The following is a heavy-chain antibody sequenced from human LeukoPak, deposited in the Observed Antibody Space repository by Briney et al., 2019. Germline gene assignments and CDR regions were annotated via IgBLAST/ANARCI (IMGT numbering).Heavy chain of an antibody. CDR2: ISSSSSYT. J-gene: IGHJ3*02. CDR1: GFTFSDYY. CDR3: ARAGDYDSERIAIDAFDI. Sequence: GGSLRLSCAASGFTFSDYYMSWIRQAPGKGLEWVSYISSSSSYTNYADSVKGRFTISRDNAKNSLYLQMNSLRAEDTAVYYCARAGDYDSERIAIDAFDIWGQGTMDTVSS. D-gene: IGHD5-12*01. V-gene: IGHV3-11*03.